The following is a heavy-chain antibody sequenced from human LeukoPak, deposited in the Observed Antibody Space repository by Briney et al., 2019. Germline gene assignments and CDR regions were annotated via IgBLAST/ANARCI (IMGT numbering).Heavy chain of an antibody. CDR3: ARVPSGTEGWFDP. CDR2: IYTSGST. J-gene: IGHJ5*02. CDR1: GGSISSGSYY. Sequence: TSQTLSLTCTVSGGSISSGSYYWSWIRQPAGKGLEWIGRIYTSGSTNYNPSLKSRVTISVDTSKNQFSLKLSSVTAADTAVYYCARVPSGTEGWFDPWGQGTLVTVSS. D-gene: IGHD2-2*01. V-gene: IGHV4-61*02.